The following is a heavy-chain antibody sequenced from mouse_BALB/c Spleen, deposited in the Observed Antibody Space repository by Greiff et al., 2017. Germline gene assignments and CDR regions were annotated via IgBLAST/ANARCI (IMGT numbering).Heavy chain of an antibody. D-gene: IGHD4-1*01. V-gene: IGHV3-6*02. CDR2: ISYDGSN. J-gene: IGHJ3*01. CDR1: GYSITSGYY. Sequence: EVKLQESGPGLVKPSQSLSLTCSVTGYSITSGYYWNWIRQFPGNKLEWMGYISYDGSNNYNPSLKNRISITRDTSKNQFFLKLNSVTTEDTATYYCARELGRNAYWGQGTLVTVSA. CDR3: ARELGRNAY.